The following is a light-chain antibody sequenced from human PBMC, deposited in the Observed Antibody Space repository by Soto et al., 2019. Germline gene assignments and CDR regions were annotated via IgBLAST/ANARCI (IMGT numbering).Light chain of an antibody. V-gene: IGKV1-33*01. Sequence: DIQMTQSPSSLSASVGDRVTITCQASQDISNYLNWYQQKPAKAPKLLIYDASNLETGVPSRFSGSGSGTDFTFTISSLQPEDIATYDCQQYDNLPLTFGGGTKVEIK. CDR1: QDISNY. J-gene: IGKJ4*01. CDR3: QQYDNLPLT. CDR2: DAS.